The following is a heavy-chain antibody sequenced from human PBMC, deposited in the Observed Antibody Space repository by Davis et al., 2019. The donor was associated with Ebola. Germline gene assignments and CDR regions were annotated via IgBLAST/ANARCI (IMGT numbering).Heavy chain of an antibody. CDR2: IYHSGST. D-gene: IGHD2-15*01. V-gene: IGHV4-38-2*02. J-gene: IGHJ5*02. CDR3: ARDLGAYCSGGSCYSHNWFDP. Sequence: SETLSLTCTVSGYSIPSGYYWGWIRQPPGKGLEWIGSIYHSGSTYYNPSLKSRVTISVDTSKNQFSLKLSSVTAADTAVYYCARDLGAYCSGGSCYSHNWFDPWGQGTLVTVSS. CDR1: GYSIPSGYY.